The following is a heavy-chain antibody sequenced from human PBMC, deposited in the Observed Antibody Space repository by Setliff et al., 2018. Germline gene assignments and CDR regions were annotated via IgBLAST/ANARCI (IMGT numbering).Heavy chain of an antibody. CDR2: INPNNGGT. Sequence: ASVKVSCKASGYTFTDSFIHWVRQAPGQGFEWLGWINPNNGGTVYAENFQGRVTLTRDTSIATAYMELSRLSSDDTAVYYYSRGRRGSTWTSDFWGQGTLVTVSS. CDR1: GYTFTDSF. J-gene: IGHJ4*02. V-gene: IGHV1-2*02. CDR3: SRGRRGSTWTSDF. D-gene: IGHD6-6*01.